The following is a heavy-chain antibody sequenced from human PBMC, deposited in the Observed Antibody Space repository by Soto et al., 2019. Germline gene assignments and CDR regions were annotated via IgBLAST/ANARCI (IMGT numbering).Heavy chain of an antibody. V-gene: IGHV4-59*01. J-gene: IGHJ5*02. Sequence: QVQLQESGPGLVKPSETLSLTCTVSGGSISSYYWSWIRQPPGKGLEWIGYIYYSGSTNYNPSLKSRVTISVDTSKNQFSLKLSSVTAADTAVYYCARDHDWFDPWCQGTLVTVSS. CDR2: IYYSGST. CDR3: ARDHDWFDP. CDR1: GGSISSYY.